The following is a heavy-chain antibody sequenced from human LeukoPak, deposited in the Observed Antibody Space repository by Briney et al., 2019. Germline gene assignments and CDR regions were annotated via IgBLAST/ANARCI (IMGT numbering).Heavy chain of an antibody. V-gene: IGHV7-4-1*02. CDR1: GYTFTSYA. CDR3: AKDSSSWVSVFDY. CDR2: INTNTGNP. Sequence: ASVKVSCKASGYTFTSYAMNWVRQAPGQGHEWMGWINTNTGNPTYAQGFTGRFVFSLDTSVSTAYLQISSLKAEDTAVYYCAKDSSSWVSVFDYWGQGTLVTVSS. J-gene: IGHJ4*02. D-gene: IGHD6-13*01.